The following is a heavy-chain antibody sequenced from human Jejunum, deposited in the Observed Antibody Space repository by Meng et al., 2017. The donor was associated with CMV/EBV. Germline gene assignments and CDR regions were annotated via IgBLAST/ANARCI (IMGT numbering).Heavy chain of an antibody. CDR3: ARGLGHASNNSHDY. J-gene: IGHJ4*02. CDR1: RRSHD. V-gene: IGHV4-59*11. CDR2: VYESGSA. D-gene: IGHD1-1*01. Sequence: RRSHDWTWIRQPPGKGLEWMGHVYESGSATYSQSLRRRVTIAVDMSKNQFSLKLRSVTAADTAMYFCARGLGHASNNSHDYWGQGTLVTVSS.